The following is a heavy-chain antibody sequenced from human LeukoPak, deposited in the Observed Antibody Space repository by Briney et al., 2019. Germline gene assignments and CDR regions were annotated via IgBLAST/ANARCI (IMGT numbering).Heavy chain of an antibody. CDR2: IIPILGIA. CDR1: GGTFSSYA. D-gene: IGHD3-22*01. J-gene: IGHJ4*02. Sequence: GASVKVSCKASGGTFSSYAISWVRQAPGQGLEWMGRIIPILGIANYAQKFQGRVTITADKSTSTAYMELSSLRSEDTAVYYCARVEGDYYDSSGYSFDYRGQGTLVTVSS. CDR3: ARVEGDYYDSSGYSFDY. V-gene: IGHV1-69*04.